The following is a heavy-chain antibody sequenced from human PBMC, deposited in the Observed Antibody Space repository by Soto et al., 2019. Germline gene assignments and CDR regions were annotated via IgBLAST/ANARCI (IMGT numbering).Heavy chain of an antibody. Sequence: EVQLVESGGGLVKPGGSLRLSCAASGFTFSSYSMNWVRQAPGKGLEWVSSISSSSRYIYYADSVKGRFTISRDNAKHSLYLQMNSLRADHTAVYYCARRIAVAGNLDYWGQGNLVTVSS. CDR3: ARRIAVAGNLDY. V-gene: IGHV3-21*04. D-gene: IGHD6-19*01. J-gene: IGHJ4*02. CDR1: GFTFSSYS. CDR2: ISSSSRYI.